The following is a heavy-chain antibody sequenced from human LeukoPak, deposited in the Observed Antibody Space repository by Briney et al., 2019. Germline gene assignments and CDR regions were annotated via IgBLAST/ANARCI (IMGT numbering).Heavy chain of an antibody. V-gene: IGHV3-30*02. Sequence: GGSLRLSCAASGFTFSSYGMHWVRQAPGKGLEWVAFIRYDGSNKYYADSVKGRFTISRDNAKNSLYLQMNSLRAEDTALYYCARGRFNYDNSGYSSFYYWGQGTLVTVSS. CDR1: GFTFSSYG. J-gene: IGHJ4*02. CDR3: ARGRFNYDNSGYSSFYY. CDR2: IRYDGSNK. D-gene: IGHD3-22*01.